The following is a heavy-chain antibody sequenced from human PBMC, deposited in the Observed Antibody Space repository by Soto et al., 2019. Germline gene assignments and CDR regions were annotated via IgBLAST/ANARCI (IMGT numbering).Heavy chain of an antibody. CDR1: GFTFSSYG. CDR3: ARDRDDSSGYHFDY. J-gene: IGHJ4*02. CDR2: IWYDGSNK. V-gene: IGHV3-33*01. Sequence: QVQLVESGGGVVQPGRSLRLSCAASGFTFSSYGMHWVRQAPGKGLEWVAVIWYDGSNKYYADSVKGRFTISRDNSKNTLYLQMNSLRAEDTAVYYCARDRDDSSGYHFDYWGQGALVTVSS. D-gene: IGHD3-22*01.